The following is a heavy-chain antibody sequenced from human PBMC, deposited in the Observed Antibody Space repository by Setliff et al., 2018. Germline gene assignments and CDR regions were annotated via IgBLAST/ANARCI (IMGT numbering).Heavy chain of an antibody. CDR1: GYSFTSYW. D-gene: IGHD3-22*01. Sequence: GESLKISCKGSGYSFTSYWIGWVRQMPGKGLEWMGIIYPGDSDTGYSPSFQGQVTISADKSISTAYLQWSSLKASDTAMYYCARRRYYDSSGYYYFDYWGQGTLVTAPQ. J-gene: IGHJ4*02. CDR3: ARRRYYDSSGYYYFDY. V-gene: IGHV5-51*01. CDR2: IYPGDSDT.